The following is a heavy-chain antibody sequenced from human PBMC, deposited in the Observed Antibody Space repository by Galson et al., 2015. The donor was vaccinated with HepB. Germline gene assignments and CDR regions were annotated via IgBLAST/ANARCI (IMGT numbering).Heavy chain of an antibody. CDR1: GGTFNTYA. V-gene: IGHV1-69*13. CDR2: IIPIFGTP. J-gene: IGHJ1*01. D-gene: IGHD5-18*01. CDR3: ARFCRGYVYGTDLFQR. Sequence: SVKVSCKASGGTFNTYAMGWVRQAPGQGLEWMGVIIPIFGTPNYAQKFQGRLTITADESTRTVYMQLNSLRPEDTAVYYCARFCRGYVYGTDLFQRWGQGTLVTVSS.